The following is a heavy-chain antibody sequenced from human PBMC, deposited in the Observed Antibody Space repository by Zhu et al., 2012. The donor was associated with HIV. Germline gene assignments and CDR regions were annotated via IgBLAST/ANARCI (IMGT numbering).Heavy chain of an antibody. D-gene: IGHD6-6*01. V-gene: IGHV4-30-4*08. Sequence: QVRLHESGPGLVKPSETLPLTCTVSRAPIRSNDFYWSWVRQSQGKGLEWIGYIYYTGTTYYSPSFRGRVNISVDPSKNLFSLNLDSVTAADAAVYYCARGRFSSSVEQWGQGALVTVSS. CDR3: ARGRFSSSVEQ. CDR1: RAPIRSNDFY. J-gene: IGHJ4*02. CDR2: IYYTGTT.